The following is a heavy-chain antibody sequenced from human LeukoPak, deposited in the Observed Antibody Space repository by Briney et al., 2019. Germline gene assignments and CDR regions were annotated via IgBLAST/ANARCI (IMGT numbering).Heavy chain of an antibody. CDR2: ISYDGSNK. CDR3: AKVGGSYFRRYFDY. J-gene: IGHJ4*02. D-gene: IGHD1-26*01. Sequence: GGSLRLSCAASGFTFSSYWMNWARQAPGKGLEWVAVISYDGSNKYYADSVKGRFTISRDNSKNTLYLQMNSLRAEDTAVYYCAKVGGSYFRRYFDYWGQGTLVTVSS. CDR1: GFTFSSYW. V-gene: IGHV3-30*18.